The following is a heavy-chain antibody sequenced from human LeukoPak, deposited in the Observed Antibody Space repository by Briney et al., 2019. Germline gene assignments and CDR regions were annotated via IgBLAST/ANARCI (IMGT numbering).Heavy chain of an antibody. D-gene: IGHD4-17*01. CDR3: ARHVSGDYAWLDV. CDR2: IHYSGSI. CDR1: GGSISSSYY. V-gene: IGHV4-59*08. Sequence: SETLSLTCAVSGGSISSSYYWSWIRQPPGKGLEWIGYIHYSGSINYNPALKSRVTISVDTSKKQFSLKLSSVTAADTAVYYCARHVSGDYAWLDVWGQGTTVTVSS. J-gene: IGHJ6*02.